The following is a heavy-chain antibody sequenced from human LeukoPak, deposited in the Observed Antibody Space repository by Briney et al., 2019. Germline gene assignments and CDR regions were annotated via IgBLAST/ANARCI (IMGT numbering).Heavy chain of an antibody. CDR2: IWYDGSNK. CDR1: GFTFSSFG. J-gene: IGHJ5*02. Sequence: PGRSLRLSCAASGFTFSSFGMHWVRQAPGKGLEWVAIIWYDGSNKYYADSVKGRFTISRDNSKSTLYLQMTSLRAEDTAVYYCARDKGWCCSSTSCRAGFDPWGQGTLVTVSS. CDR3: ARDKGWCCSSTSCRAGFDP. D-gene: IGHD2-2*01. V-gene: IGHV3-33*01.